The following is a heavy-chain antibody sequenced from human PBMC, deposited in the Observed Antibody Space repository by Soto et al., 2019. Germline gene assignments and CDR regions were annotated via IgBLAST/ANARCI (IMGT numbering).Heavy chain of an antibody. CDR3: ARHSSGWYNYGMEV. Sequence: ASVKVSCKASGYTFTGYYMHWVRQAPGQGLEWMGWINPNSGGTNYAQKFQGWVTMTRDTSISTAYMELSRLRSDDTAVYYCARHSSGWYNYGMEVWGQGTTVTVSS. CDR1: GYTFTGYY. CDR2: INPNSGGT. D-gene: IGHD6-19*01. J-gene: IGHJ6*02. V-gene: IGHV1-2*04.